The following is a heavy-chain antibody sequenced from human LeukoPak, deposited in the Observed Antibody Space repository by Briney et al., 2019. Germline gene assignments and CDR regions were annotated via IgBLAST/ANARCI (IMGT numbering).Heavy chain of an antibody. CDR2: IKQDGSEK. J-gene: IGHJ4*02. Sequence: GGSLRLSCAASGFTFSSYWMSWVRQAPGKGLEWVANIKQDGSEKYYVDSVKGRFTISRDNAKNSLYLQMNSLRAEDTAVYYCARERGLYYDYVWGSYRPAHFDYWGQGTLVTASS. CDR1: GFTFSSYW. V-gene: IGHV3-7*01. CDR3: ARERGLYYDYVWGSYRPAHFDY. D-gene: IGHD3-16*02.